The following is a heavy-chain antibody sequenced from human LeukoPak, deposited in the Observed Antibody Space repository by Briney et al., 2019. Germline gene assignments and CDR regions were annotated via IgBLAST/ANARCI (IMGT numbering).Heavy chain of an antibody. J-gene: IGHJ5*02. D-gene: IGHD2-2*01. Sequence: ASVKVSCKASGGTFSSYAISWVRQAPGQGLEWMGGIIPIFGTANYAQKFQGRVTITTDESTSTAYMELSSLRSEDTAVYYCARDRPFCSSTSCYLQPPNNWFDPWGQGTLVTVSS. V-gene: IGHV1-69*05. CDR1: GGTFSSYA. CDR3: ARDRPFCSSTSCYLQPPNNWFDP. CDR2: IIPIFGTA.